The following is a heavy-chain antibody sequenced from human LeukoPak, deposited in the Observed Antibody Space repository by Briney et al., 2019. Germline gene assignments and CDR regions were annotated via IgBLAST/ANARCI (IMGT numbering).Heavy chain of an antibody. Sequence: SETLSLTCTVSGGSISSSSYYWGWIRQPPGKGLEWIGSIYYSGSTYYNPSLKSRVTISVDTSKNQFSLKLSSVTAADTAVYYCASTSDSSGWSDFDYWGQGTLVTVSS. D-gene: IGHD6-13*01. CDR2: IYYSGST. J-gene: IGHJ4*02. CDR1: GGSISSSSYY. CDR3: ASTSDSSGWSDFDY. V-gene: IGHV4-39*01.